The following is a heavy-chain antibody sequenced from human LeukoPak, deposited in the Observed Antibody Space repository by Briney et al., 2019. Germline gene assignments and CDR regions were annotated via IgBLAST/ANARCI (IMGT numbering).Heavy chain of an antibody. Sequence: GGSLRLSCAASGFTVSSNYMSWVRRAPGTGLEWVSVIFSGGSTYYADSVKGRFTISRDNSKNTLYLQMNSLRAEDTAVYYCARENDMGYCSGGRCYKGYNAMDVWGQGTTVTVSS. V-gene: IGHV3-53*01. D-gene: IGHD2-15*01. J-gene: IGHJ6*02. CDR3: ARENDMGYCSGGRCYKGYNAMDV. CDR2: IFSGGST. CDR1: GFTVSSNY.